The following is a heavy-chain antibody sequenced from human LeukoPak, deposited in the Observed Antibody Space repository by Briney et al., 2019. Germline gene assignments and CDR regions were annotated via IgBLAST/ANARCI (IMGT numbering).Heavy chain of an antibody. J-gene: IGHJ4*02. V-gene: IGHV4-59*01. CDR3: VRDQSEFDS. CDR1: GGSIKTYY. Sequence: SETLSLTCSVSGGSIKTYYWTWIRQPPGKGLEWIGYIHYSGSTDSNPSLMGRVTISLDTSKSQFSMELRSVTAADTAVYYCVRDQSEFDSWGQGTVVTVSS. CDR2: IHYSGST.